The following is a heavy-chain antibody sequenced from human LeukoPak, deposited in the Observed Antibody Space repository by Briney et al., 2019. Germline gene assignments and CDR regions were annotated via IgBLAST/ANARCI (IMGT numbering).Heavy chain of an antibody. Sequence: SETLSLTCTVSGGSISSYYWSWIRQPPGKGLEWIGYIYYSGNTNYNPSLKSRVTISVDTSKNQFSLKLSSVTAADTAVYYCARDLGYCSSTSCRNWFDPWGQGTLVTVSS. V-gene: IGHV4-59*01. CDR2: IYYSGNT. CDR1: GGSISSYY. J-gene: IGHJ5*02. CDR3: ARDLGYCSSTSCRNWFDP. D-gene: IGHD2-2*01.